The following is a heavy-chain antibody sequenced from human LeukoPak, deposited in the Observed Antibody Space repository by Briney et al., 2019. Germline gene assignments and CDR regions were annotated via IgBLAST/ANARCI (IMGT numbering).Heavy chain of an antibody. Sequence: EASVKVSCKASGYTFTGYYMHWVRQAPGQGLEWMGWINPNSGGTNYAQKFQGRVTMTRDTSISTAYMELSRLRSDDTAVYYCAREATPGYGDYAYYFDYWGQGTLVTVSS. CDR1: GYTFTGYY. D-gene: IGHD4-17*01. CDR3: AREATPGYGDYAYYFDY. V-gene: IGHV1-2*02. CDR2: INPNSGGT. J-gene: IGHJ4*02.